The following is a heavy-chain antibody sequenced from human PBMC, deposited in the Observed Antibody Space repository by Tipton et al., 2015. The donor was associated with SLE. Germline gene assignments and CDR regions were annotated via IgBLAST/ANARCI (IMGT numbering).Heavy chain of an antibody. J-gene: IGHJ1*01. V-gene: IGHV3-30-3*02. D-gene: IGHD1-14*01. CDR1: GFTFSSYA. Sequence: SLRLSCAASGFTFSSYAMHWVRQAPGKGLEWVAVISYDGSNKYYADSVKGRFTISRDNSKNTLYLQMNSLRAEDTAVYYCAKPGWGNREYFQHWGQGTLVTVSS. CDR3: AKPGWGNREYFQH. CDR2: ISYDGSNK.